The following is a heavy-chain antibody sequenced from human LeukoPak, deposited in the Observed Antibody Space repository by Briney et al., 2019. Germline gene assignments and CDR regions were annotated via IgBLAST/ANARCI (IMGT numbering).Heavy chain of an antibody. CDR3: AKGKRGNYDY. CDR1: GFAFSNYA. V-gene: IGHV3-23*01. D-gene: IGHD1-26*01. Sequence: GGSLRLSCAASGFAFSNYAMTWVRQAPGKGLEWVSAITDRGDDTYYADSVKGRFTISRDNSKNTLYLQMNSLRAEDTAVYYCAKGKRGNYDYWGQGTLVTVSS. J-gene: IGHJ4*02. CDR2: ITDRGDDT.